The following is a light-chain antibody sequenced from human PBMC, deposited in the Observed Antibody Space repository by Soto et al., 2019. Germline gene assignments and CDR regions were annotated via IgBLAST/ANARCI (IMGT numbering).Light chain of an antibody. CDR2: KVF. CDR1: QSLAYSDGNTY. V-gene: IGKV2-30*01. J-gene: IGKJ2*01. Sequence: DVVMTQSPLSLPVTLGQPASISCRSSQSLAYSDGNTYLNWFQQRPGQSPRRLLYKVFNRDSGVPDRLSGSGSGTDFTLKISSVEAEDVGVYYCMQGTHWPPYTLGQGTKLEIK. CDR3: MQGTHWPPYT.